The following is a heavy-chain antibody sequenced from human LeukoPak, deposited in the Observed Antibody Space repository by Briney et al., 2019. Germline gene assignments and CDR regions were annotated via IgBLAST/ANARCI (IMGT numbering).Heavy chain of an antibody. CDR2: ISGSGGST. V-gene: IGHV3-23*01. D-gene: IGHD3-22*01. CDR1: GFTFSSYA. CDR3: AREGGYYDSSGYNDY. J-gene: IGHJ4*02. Sequence: TGGSLRLSCAASGFTFSSYAMSWVRQAPGKGLEWVSAISGSGGSTYYADSVKGRFTISRDNSKNTLYLRMNSLRAEDTAVYYCAREGGYYDSSGYNDYWGQGTLVTVSS.